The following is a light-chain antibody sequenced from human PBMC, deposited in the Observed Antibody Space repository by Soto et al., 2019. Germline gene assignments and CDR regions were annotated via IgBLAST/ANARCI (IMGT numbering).Light chain of an antibody. Sequence: DVQMTQSASSLSASVGDKVTITCRASQSISRFLNWYQQKPGKAPNLLIYAASTLQSEVPPRFSGSGSGTEFTLTINSLQPEDFATYYCQQSFSTFTFGQGTRLEIK. V-gene: IGKV1-39*01. CDR3: QQSFSTFT. CDR1: QSISRF. CDR2: AAS. J-gene: IGKJ5*01.